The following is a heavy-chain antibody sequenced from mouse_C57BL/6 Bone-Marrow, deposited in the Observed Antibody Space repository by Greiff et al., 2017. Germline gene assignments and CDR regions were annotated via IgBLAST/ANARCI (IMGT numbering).Heavy chain of an antibody. CDR3: ERVDYGNYGAWFAY. D-gene: IGHD2-1*01. CDR2: IYPSDSET. Sequence: QVQLQQPGAELVRPGSSVKLSCKASGYTFTSYWMDWVKQRPGQGLEWIGNIYPSDSETHYNQKFKDKATLTVDKSSSTAYMQLSSLTSEDSAVYYCERVDYGNYGAWFAYWGQGTLVTVSA. CDR1: GYTFTSYW. J-gene: IGHJ3*01. V-gene: IGHV1-61*01.